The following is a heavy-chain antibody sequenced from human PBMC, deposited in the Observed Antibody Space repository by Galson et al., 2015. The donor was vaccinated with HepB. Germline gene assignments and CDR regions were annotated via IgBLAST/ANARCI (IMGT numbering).Heavy chain of an antibody. CDR3: ARLRFERWLQGRGLVDS. CDR2: VLSSGSA. J-gene: IGHJ4*02. CDR1: GDSIGRSSSY. V-gene: IGHV4-39*06. D-gene: IGHD5-24*01. Sequence: ETLSLTCTVSGDSIGRSSSYWGWIRQPPGKGLEWIGSVLSSGSAYYKSSLRSRISVSLDTSKNQFPLSLRSVTAADTAVYYCARLRFERWLQGRGLVDSRGQGTLVTVSS.